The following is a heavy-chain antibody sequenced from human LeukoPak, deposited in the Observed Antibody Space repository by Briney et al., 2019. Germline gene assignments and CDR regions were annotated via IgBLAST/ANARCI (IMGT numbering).Heavy chain of an antibody. CDR2: TYYRSNLYN. CDR1: GDSVSSNSAA. D-gene: IGHD6-13*01. Sequence: SQTLSLTCAISGDSVSSNSAAWNWIRQSPSRGLEWLERTYYRSNLYNDYAVSVKSRITINPDTSKNQFSLQLNSVTPEDTAVYYCARDRPLIAARRRTGIAAAGTFDYWGQGTLVTVSS. J-gene: IGHJ4*02. CDR3: ARDRPLIAARRRTGIAAAGTFDY. V-gene: IGHV6-1*01.